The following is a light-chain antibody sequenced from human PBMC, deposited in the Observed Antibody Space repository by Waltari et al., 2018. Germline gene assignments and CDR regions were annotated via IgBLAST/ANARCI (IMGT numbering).Light chain of an antibody. Sequence: DIQMTQSPSSLSASVGDRVTITCRASQSISTYLNWYQQKPGKAPKLLIYAASSLQSGVPSRFSGSGSGTDFTLTISSLQPEDFATYYCQQGDSTPYTFGQGTKLDIK. J-gene: IGKJ2*01. CDR1: QSISTY. CDR2: AAS. V-gene: IGKV1-39*01. CDR3: QQGDSTPYT.